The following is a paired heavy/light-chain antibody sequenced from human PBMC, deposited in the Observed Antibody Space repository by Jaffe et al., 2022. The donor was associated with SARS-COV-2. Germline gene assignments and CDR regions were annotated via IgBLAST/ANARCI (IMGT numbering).Light chain of an antibody. CDR2: KAS. CDR3: QQYNSYIT. Sequence: DIQMTQSPSTLSASVGDRVTITCRASQSISSWLAWYQQKPGKAPKLLIYKASSLESGVPSRFSGSGSGTEFTLTISSLQPDDFATYYCQQYNSYITFGQGTRLEIK. J-gene: IGKJ5*01. CDR1: QSISSW. V-gene: IGKV1-5*03.
Heavy chain of an antibody. Sequence: QVQLQQSGPGLVKPSQTLSLTCAISGDSVSSNSAAWNWIRQSPSRGLEWLGRTYYRSKWYNDYAVSVKSRITINPDTSKNQFSLQLNSVTPEDTAVYYCARGGGYCSGGSCERGPAGAFDIWGQGTMVTVSS. V-gene: IGHV6-1*01. CDR1: GDSVSSNSAA. J-gene: IGHJ3*02. CDR3: ARGGGYCSGGSCERGPAGAFDI. D-gene: IGHD2-15*01. CDR2: TYYRSKWYN.